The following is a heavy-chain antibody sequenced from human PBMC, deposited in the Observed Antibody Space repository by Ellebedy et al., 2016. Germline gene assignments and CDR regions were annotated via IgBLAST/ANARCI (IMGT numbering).Heavy chain of an antibody. CDR1: GFTVSSNY. D-gene: IGHD7-27*01. CDR2: IYTGGTT. Sequence: GGSLRLSXAASGFTVSSNYMSWVRQAPGKGLEWVSVIYTGGTTFYADSVEGRFAISRDNSKNTLYLQMNSLRAEDTAVYYCARDMDGDYWGYFAFDLWGQGTMVTVSS. J-gene: IGHJ3*01. CDR3: ARDMDGDYWGYFAFDL. V-gene: IGHV3-53*01.